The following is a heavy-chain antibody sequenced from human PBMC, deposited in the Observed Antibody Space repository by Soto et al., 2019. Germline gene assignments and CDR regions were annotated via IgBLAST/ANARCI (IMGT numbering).Heavy chain of an antibody. CDR2: IDPSDSYT. D-gene: IGHD1-20*01. Sequence: GESLKISCEDSGYTFSTYWISWVRQTPGKGLEWMGEIDPSDSYTIYSPSFQGHVTISSDKPARTAYLEWSSLKASDTAVYYCARGGISNQKWFDPWGQGTLVT. CDR3: ARGGISNQKWFDP. V-gene: IGHV5-10-1*01. CDR1: GYTFSTYW. J-gene: IGHJ5*02.